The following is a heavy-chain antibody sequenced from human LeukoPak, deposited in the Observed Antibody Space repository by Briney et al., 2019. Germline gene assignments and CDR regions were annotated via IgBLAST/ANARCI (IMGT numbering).Heavy chain of an antibody. J-gene: IGHJ6*02. CDR1: GYTFTSYG. CDR2: IIPILGIA. D-gene: IGHD2-21*02. V-gene: IGHV1-69*04. Sequence: SVKVSCKASGYTFTSYGISWVRQAPGQGLEWMGRIIPILGIANYAQKFQGRVTITADKSTSTAYMELSSLRSEDTAVYYCASEKSRDLYYGMDVWGQGTTVTVSS. CDR3: ASEKSRDLYYGMDV.